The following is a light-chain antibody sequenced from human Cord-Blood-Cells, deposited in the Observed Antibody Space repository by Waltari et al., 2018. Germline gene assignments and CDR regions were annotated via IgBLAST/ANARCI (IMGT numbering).Light chain of an antibody. CDR2: DNN. CDR1: SSHLGNNY. V-gene: IGLV1-51*01. J-gene: IGLJ2*01. CDR3: GTWDSSLSAVV. Sequence: QSVSTQPPSVSAAPRQKVTLSCSGSSSHLGNNYVPWYQPLPGTAPKLLIYDNNKRPSGIPDRFSGSKSGTSATLGITGLQTGDEADYYCGTWDSSLSAVVFGGGTKLTVL.